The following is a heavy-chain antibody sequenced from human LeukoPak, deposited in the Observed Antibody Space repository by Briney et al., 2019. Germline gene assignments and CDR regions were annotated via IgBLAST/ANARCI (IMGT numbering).Heavy chain of an antibody. D-gene: IGHD3-16*01. Sequence: GGSLRLSCAASGFTFSSYAMHWVRQAPGKGLEWVAVISYDGSKKYYADSVKGRFTISRDNSKNTLYLQMNSLRAEDTAVYYCARAIPGGGYFDYWGQGTLVTVSS. CDR3: ARAIPGGGYFDY. V-gene: IGHV3-30*04. CDR1: GFTFSSYA. J-gene: IGHJ4*02. CDR2: ISYDGSKK.